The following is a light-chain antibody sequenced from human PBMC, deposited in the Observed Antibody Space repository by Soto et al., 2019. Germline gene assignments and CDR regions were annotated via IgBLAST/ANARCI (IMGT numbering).Light chain of an antibody. Sequence: EIVLTQSPATLSVSPGERATLSCRASQSVSSNLAWYQQKPGQAPRLLIYGASSRATGILDRFSGSGSGTDFTLTINRLEPEDFAVYYCQQYGSSTWTFGQGTKVDIK. CDR3: QQYGSSTWT. J-gene: IGKJ1*01. CDR1: QSVSSN. CDR2: GAS. V-gene: IGKV3-20*01.